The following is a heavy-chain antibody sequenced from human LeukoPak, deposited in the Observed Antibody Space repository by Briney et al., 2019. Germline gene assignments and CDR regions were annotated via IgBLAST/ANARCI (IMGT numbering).Heavy chain of an antibody. D-gene: IGHD3-22*01. CDR3: ARVPIYYYDSSPTGPLYYFDY. V-gene: IGHV4-59*01. CDR1: GGSISSYY. J-gene: IGHJ4*02. Sequence: SETLSLTCTVPGGSISSYYWSWIRQPPGKGLDWIGYIYYSGSTNYNPSLKSRVTISVDTSKNQFSLKLSSVTAADTAVYYCARVPIYYYDSSPTGPLYYFDYWGQGTLVTVSS. CDR2: IYYSGST.